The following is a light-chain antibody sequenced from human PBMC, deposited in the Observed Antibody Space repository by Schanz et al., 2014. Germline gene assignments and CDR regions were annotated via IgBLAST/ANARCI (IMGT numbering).Light chain of an antibody. CDR1: SSDVGGYNY. J-gene: IGLJ3*02. Sequence: QSALTQPRSVSGSPGQSVTISCTGTSSDVGGYNYVSWYQHHPGKAPKLMIYDVSKRPSGVPDHFSGSKSGNTASLTISGLQAEDEADYYCCSYSTSSTPWVFGGGTKLTVV. CDR3: CSYSTSSTPWV. CDR2: DVS. V-gene: IGLV2-11*01.